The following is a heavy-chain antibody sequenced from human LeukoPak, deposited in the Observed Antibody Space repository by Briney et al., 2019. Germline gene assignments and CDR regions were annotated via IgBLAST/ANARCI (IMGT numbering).Heavy chain of an antibody. CDR3: ARDGSGSYSVDY. CDR2: ISSSSSYI. V-gene: IGHV3-21*01. J-gene: IGHJ4*02. Sequence: PGGSLGLSCSASRFTFSSYSMNWVRQAPGKGLEWVSSISSSSSYIYYADSVKGRFTISRDNAKNSLYLQMNSLRAEDTAVYYCARDGSGSYSVDYWGQGTLVTVSS. D-gene: IGHD1-26*01. CDR1: RFTFSSYS.